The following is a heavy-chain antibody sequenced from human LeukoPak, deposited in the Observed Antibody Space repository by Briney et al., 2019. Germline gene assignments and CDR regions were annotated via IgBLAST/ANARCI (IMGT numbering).Heavy chain of an antibody. CDR2: ISGSGGST. D-gene: IGHD3-22*01. J-gene: IGHJ4*02. Sequence: GGSLRLSCAASGFTFSSYAMSWVRQAPGKGLEWVSAISGSGGSTYYADSVKGRFTISRDNSKTTLYLQMNSLRAEDTAVYYCAKRPIGSSGYYGMQGFDYWGQGTLVTVSS. V-gene: IGHV3-23*01. CDR1: GFTFSSYA. CDR3: AKRPIGSSGYYGMQGFDY.